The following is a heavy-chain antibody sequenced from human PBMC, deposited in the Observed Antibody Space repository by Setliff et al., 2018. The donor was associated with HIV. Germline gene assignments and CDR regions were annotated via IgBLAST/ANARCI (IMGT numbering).Heavy chain of an antibody. CDR2: ISFDEGIK. Sequence: GGSLRLSCAASGFTFSSFPMHWVRQTPGKGLEWVASISFDEGIKYYRDSVKGRFTISRDNSKNTVYLQMNSLKTEDTAIYYCAREPTIPSPDYFDHWGQGTLVTVSS. J-gene: IGHJ4*02. CDR1: GFTFSSFP. CDR3: AREPTIPSPDYFDH. V-gene: IGHV3-30*04. D-gene: IGHD4-4*01.